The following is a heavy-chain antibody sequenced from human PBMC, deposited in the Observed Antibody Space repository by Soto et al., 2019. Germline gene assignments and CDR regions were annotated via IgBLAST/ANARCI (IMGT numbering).Heavy chain of an antibody. J-gene: IGHJ4*02. D-gene: IGHD3-3*01. CDR1: GYDFNTNW. CDR3: ARLPRDCNKPSCYYADH. Sequence: PGESLKTSWRGSGYDFNTNWFGRVRQLPGRGLEWVGIMYPGDSDTRYNPSLQGHVTLPVDVTVSTASLQWRSLETSDTGMYFCARLPRDCNKPSCYYADHWGQGTQVTVSS. CDR2: MYPGDSDT. V-gene: IGHV5-51*01.